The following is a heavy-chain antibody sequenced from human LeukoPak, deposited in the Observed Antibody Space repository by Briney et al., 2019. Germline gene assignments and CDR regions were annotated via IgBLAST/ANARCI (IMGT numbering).Heavy chain of an antibody. CDR3: ARRGSGYSGYDERLLDY. Sequence: ASVKVSCKASGYTFTSYYMHWVRQAPGQGLEWMGWISAYNGNTNYAQKLQGRVTMTTDTSTSTAYMELRSLRSDDTAVYYCARRGSGYSGYDERLLDYWGQGTLVTVSS. CDR1: GYTFTSYY. CDR2: ISAYNGNT. D-gene: IGHD5-12*01. V-gene: IGHV1-18*04. J-gene: IGHJ4*02.